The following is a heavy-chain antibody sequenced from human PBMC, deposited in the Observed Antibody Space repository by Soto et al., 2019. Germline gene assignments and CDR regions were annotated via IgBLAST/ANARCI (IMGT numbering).Heavy chain of an antibody. J-gene: IGHJ5*01. CDR1: GGSISSYY. CDR3: ASMIGDPVLSFDS. D-gene: IGHD3-16*01. CDR2: IFYSGST. Sequence: QVQLQESGPGLVKPSETLSLTCTVSGGSISSYYWSWIRQPPGKGLEWIGFIFYSGSTSYNPSLKSRVTISIDTSEYQFSLKLNSVTAPDTAVHYCASMIGDPVLSFDSWGQGTLVAVSS. V-gene: IGHV4-59*01.